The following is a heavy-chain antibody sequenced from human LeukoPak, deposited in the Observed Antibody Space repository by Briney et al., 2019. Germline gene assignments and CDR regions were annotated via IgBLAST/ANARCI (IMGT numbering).Heavy chain of an antibody. V-gene: IGHV3-21*04. CDR2: ISSSSSYI. D-gene: IGHD3-22*01. CDR1: GFTFSSYS. J-gene: IGHJ1*01. Sequence: GGSLRLSCAASGFTFSSYSMNWVRQAPGKGLEWVSSISSSSSYIYYADSVKGRFTISRDNAKNSLYLQMNSLRAEDTAVYYCAKDRDSYDSSGYYYESAEYFQHWGQGTLVTVSS. CDR3: AKDRDSYDSSGYYYESAEYFQH.